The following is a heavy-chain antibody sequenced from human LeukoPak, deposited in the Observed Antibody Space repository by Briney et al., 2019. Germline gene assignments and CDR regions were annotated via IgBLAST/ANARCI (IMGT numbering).Heavy chain of an antibody. CDR2: INPSGGST. D-gene: IGHD1-26*01. V-gene: IGHV1-46*01. J-gene: IGHJ4*02. Sequence: ASVKVSCKASGYTFTSYYMHWVRQAPGQGLEWMGIINPSGGSTSYAQKFQGRVTMTRDMSTSTVYMELSSLRSEDTAVYYCARGAPAYSGSYHGDYWGQGTLVTVSS. CDR3: ARGAPAYSGSYHGDY. CDR1: GYTFTSYY.